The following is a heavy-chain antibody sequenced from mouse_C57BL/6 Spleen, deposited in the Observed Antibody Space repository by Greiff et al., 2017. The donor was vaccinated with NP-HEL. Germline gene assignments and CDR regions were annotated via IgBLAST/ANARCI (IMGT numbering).Heavy chain of an antibody. CDR1: GFTFSSYG. D-gene: IGHD2-4*01. Sequence: DVQLVESGGDLVKPGGSLKLSCAASGFTFSSYGMSWVRQTPDKRLEWVATISSGGSYTYYPDSVKGRFTISRDNAKNTLYLQMSSLKSEDTAMYYCARRYDYDGYAMDYWGQGTSVTVSS. J-gene: IGHJ4*01. CDR3: ARRYDYDGYAMDY. V-gene: IGHV5-6*01. CDR2: ISSGGSYT.